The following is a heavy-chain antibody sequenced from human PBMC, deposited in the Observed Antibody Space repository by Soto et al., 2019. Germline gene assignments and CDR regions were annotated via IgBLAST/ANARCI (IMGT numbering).Heavy chain of an antibody. CDR2: ISSSSSYI. J-gene: IGHJ6*02. D-gene: IGHD3-16*01. V-gene: IGHV3-21*01. CDR3: ARGVRHYDYYYYYYGMDV. CDR1: GFTFSSYS. Sequence: PGGSLRLSCAASGFTFSSYSMNWVRQAPGKGLEWVSSISSSSSYIYYADSVKGRFTISRDNAKNSLYLQMNSLRAEDTAVYYCARGVRHYDYYYYYYGMDVWGQGTTVTVSS.